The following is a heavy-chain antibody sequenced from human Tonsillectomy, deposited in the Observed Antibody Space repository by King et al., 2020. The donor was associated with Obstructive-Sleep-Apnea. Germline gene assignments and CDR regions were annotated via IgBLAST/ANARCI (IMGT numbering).Heavy chain of an antibody. D-gene: IGHD3-22*01. J-gene: IGHJ2*01. CDR3: ARADPIEGDYSGYSEGFDL. CDR1: GYTFTLYA. CDR2: IIAGNGNT. Sequence: VQLVESGAEVKKPGASVKVSCKASGYTFTLYAMHWVRQAPGQRLEWMGWIIAGNGNTKYSQNFQGRVTITRDTSATTTYMELSSLRSEDTAMYYCARADPIEGDYSGYSEGFDLWGRGTLVTVSS. V-gene: IGHV1-3*01.